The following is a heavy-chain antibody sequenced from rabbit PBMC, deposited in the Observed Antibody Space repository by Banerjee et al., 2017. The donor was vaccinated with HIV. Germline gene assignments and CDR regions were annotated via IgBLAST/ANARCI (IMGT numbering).Heavy chain of an antibody. D-gene: IGHD7-1*01. Sequence: QEQLKESGGGLVTPAGTLTLTCTASGSDISSYAITWVRQAPGKGPEWIGCIYDGDANTYYASWAKGRFTISRSTSLNTVDLKMTSLTAADTATYFCARDENYPTSFNLWGQGTLVT. V-gene: IGHV1S47*01. J-gene: IGHJ4*01. CDR1: GSDISSYA. CDR2: IYDGDANT. CDR3: ARDENYPTSFNL.